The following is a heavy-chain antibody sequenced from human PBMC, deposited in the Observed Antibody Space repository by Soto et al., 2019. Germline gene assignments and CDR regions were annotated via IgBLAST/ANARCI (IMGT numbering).Heavy chain of an antibody. Sequence: QVQLVQSGAEVKKPGASVKVSCKASGYSFNTYAMHWVRQAPGQRLEWLAWINAGNVNTKYSQKFQGRLAVTRDTSVSTAYMELSSLTYEDSGVYYCARDMGKHLVMMSYYYAMDSWGQGTTVTVSS. CDR3: ARDMGKHLVMMSYYYAMDS. J-gene: IGHJ6*02. CDR1: GYSFNTYA. D-gene: IGHD6-6*01. V-gene: IGHV1-3*01. CDR2: INAGNVNT.